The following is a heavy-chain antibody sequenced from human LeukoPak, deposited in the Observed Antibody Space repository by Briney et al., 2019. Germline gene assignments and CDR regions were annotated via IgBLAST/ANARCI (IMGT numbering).Heavy chain of an antibody. D-gene: IGHD3-3*01. Sequence: PSETLSLXCTVSGGSISSSSYYWAWIRQPPGKGLEWLGSIYYSGIAYYNPSLKSRVTISVDTSKNQFSLRLSSVTAADTAVYYCARRPSIFGAVVTYYFDYWGQGTLVTVSS. V-gene: IGHV4-39*01. CDR2: IYYSGIA. CDR3: ARRPSIFGAVVTYYFDY. J-gene: IGHJ4*02. CDR1: GGSISSSSYY.